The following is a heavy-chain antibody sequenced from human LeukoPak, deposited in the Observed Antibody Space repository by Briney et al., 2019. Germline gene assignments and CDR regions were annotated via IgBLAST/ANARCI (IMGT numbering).Heavy chain of an antibody. V-gene: IGHV6-1*01. Sequence: SQTLSLTCAISGDSVSSKSAAWNWIRQSPSRGLEWLGRTYYRSKWFNDYAVSVKSRITFNPDTSKNQFSLQLNSVIPEDTAVYYCARDRIAVTGSRWDAFDVWGQGTMVTVSS. CDR3: ARDRIAVTGSRWDAFDV. CDR2: TYYRSKWFN. J-gene: IGHJ3*01. CDR1: GDSVSSKSAA. D-gene: IGHD6-19*01.